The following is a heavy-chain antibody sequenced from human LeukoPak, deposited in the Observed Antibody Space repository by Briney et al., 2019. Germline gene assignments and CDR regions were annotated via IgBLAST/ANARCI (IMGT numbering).Heavy chain of an antibody. CDR2: INPNSGGT. Sequence: ASVKVSCKASGYTFTGYYMHWVRQAPGQGLEWMGWINPNSGGTNYAQKFQGRVTMTRDTSISTAYMELSRLRSDDTAVYYCARANPLYGGYHFDFWGQGSLVTVSS. V-gene: IGHV1-2*02. CDR1: GYTFTGYY. CDR3: ARANPLYGGYHFDF. J-gene: IGHJ4*02. D-gene: IGHD4-17*01.